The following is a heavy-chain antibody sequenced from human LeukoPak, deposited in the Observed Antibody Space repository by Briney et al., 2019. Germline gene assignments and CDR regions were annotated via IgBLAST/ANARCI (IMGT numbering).Heavy chain of an antibody. J-gene: IGHJ5*02. Sequence: GGSLRLSCAASGFTVSDNYMSWVRQAPGKGLEWVSVMYSRGDTYYANSVKARFTFSRDISKNTLYLQMNGLRNEDTAMYYCARDAPQVPAAGVLASWGQGTLVIVSS. CDR2: MYSRGDT. CDR3: ARDAPQVPAAGVLAS. D-gene: IGHD6-13*01. CDR1: GFTVSDNY. V-gene: IGHV3-53*01.